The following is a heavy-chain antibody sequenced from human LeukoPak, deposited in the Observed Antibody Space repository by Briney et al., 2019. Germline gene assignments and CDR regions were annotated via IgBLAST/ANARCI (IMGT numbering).Heavy chain of an antibody. CDR2: ISAYNGNT. V-gene: IGHV1-18*01. CDR1: GYTFTSYG. J-gene: IGHJ4*02. Sequence: GASVKVSCKASGYTFTSYGISWVRQAPGQGLEWMGWISAYNGNTNYAQKLQGRVTMTTDTSTSTAYMELRSLRSDDTAVYYCARAWPSDIAAAAMYYFDYWGQGTLVTVSS. D-gene: IGHD6-13*01. CDR3: ARAWPSDIAAAAMYYFDY.